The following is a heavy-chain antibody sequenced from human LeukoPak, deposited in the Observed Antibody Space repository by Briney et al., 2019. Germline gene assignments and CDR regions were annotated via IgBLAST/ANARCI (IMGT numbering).Heavy chain of an antibody. D-gene: IGHD6-13*01. Sequence: ASVKVSCKASGYTFTSYGISWVRQAPGQGLEWMGWIGAYNGNTNYAQKLQGRVTMTTDTSTSTAYMELRSLRSDDTAVYYCARVKDSSSWYLYYYYYYMDVWGKGTTVTVSS. CDR3: ARVKDSSSWYLYYYYYYMDV. J-gene: IGHJ6*03. V-gene: IGHV1-18*01. CDR1: GYTFTSYG. CDR2: IGAYNGNT.